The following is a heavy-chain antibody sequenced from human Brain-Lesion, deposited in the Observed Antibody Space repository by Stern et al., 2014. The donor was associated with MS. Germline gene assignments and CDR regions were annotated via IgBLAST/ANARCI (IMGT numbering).Heavy chain of an antibody. Sequence: QVQLVQSGPGLVKPSQTLSLSCTVSGGSISSGGYSWSWIRQPAGKGLEWIGRIFNSGSTSYNPSLKSRVPISIDTSKNHFSLRLNSMTAADTAVYYCARGRVVPGFQYYATDVWGQGTTVIVSS. CDR2: IFNSGST. CDR3: ARGRVVPGFQYYATDV. D-gene: IGHD2-2*01. V-gene: IGHV4-61*02. J-gene: IGHJ6*02. CDR1: GGSISSGGYS.